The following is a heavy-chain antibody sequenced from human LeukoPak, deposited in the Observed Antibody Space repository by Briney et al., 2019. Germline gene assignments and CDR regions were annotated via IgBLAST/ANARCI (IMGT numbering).Heavy chain of an antibody. CDR1: GGSFSGYY. J-gene: IGHJ4*02. D-gene: IGHD2-15*01. Sequence: SETLSLTCAVYGGSFSGYYWSWIRQPPGKGLEWIGEINHSGSTNYNPSLKSRVTISVDTSKNQFSLKLSSVTAADTAVYYCARSRRYCSGGSCYSGGGYWGQGTLVTVSS. CDR3: ARSRRYCSGGSCYSGGGY. V-gene: IGHV4-34*01. CDR2: INHSGST.